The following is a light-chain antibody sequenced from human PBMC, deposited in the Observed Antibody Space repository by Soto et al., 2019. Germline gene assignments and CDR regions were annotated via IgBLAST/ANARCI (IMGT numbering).Light chain of an antibody. J-gene: IGKJ3*01. CDR3: QQYHNWPPFT. CDR2: GAS. CDR1: QIIATN. Sequence: EIVMTQSPATLSVSPGERATLSCRASQIIATNLAWYQQKPGQAPRLLIYGASTRATGIPARFSGSGSETEFTLTISSLQSEDFAVYYCQQYHNWPPFTFGPGTKVEIK. V-gene: IGKV3-15*01.